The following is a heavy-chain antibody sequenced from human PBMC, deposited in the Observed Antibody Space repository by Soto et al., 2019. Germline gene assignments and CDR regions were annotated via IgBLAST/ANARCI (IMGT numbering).Heavy chain of an antibody. CDR2: IYYSGST. J-gene: IGHJ5*02. Sequence: PSETLSLTCTVSGGSISSGGYYWSWIRQHPGKGLEWIGYIYYSGSTYYNPSLKSRVTISVDTSKNQFSLKLSSVTAADTAVYYCARAALRAYNWFDPWGQGTLVTV. V-gene: IGHV4-31*03. CDR3: ARAALRAYNWFDP. CDR1: GGSISSGGYY. D-gene: IGHD3-10*01.